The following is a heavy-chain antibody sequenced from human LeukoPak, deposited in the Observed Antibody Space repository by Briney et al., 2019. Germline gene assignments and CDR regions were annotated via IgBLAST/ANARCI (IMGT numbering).Heavy chain of an antibody. Sequence: PGGSLRLSCAASGFTFDDYAMHWVRHAPGKGLEWVSGISWNSGSIGYADSVKGRFTISRDNAKNSLYLQMNSLRAEDTALYYCAKDSGDFWSGSYNWFDPWGQGTLVTVSS. CDR3: AKDSGDFWSGSYNWFDP. V-gene: IGHV3-9*01. D-gene: IGHD3-3*01. J-gene: IGHJ5*02. CDR1: GFTFDDYA. CDR2: ISWNSGSI.